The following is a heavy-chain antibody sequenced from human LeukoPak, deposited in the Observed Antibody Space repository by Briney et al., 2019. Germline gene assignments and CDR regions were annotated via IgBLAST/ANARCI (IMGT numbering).Heavy chain of an antibody. V-gene: IGHV1-69*01. CDR3: AVGHYYGSGSYWGNWYYFDY. CDR2: IIPIFGTA. Sequence: ASVKVSCKASGGTFSSYAISWVRQAPGQGLEWMGGIIPIFGTANYAQKFQGRVTITADESTSTAYMELSSLRSEDTAVYYCAVGHYYGSGSYWGNWYYFDYWGQGTLVTVSS. J-gene: IGHJ4*02. CDR1: GGTFSSYA. D-gene: IGHD3-10*01.